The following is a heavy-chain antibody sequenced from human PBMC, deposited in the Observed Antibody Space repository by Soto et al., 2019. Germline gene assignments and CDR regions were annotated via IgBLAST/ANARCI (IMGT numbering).Heavy chain of an antibody. V-gene: IGHV3-48*01. D-gene: IGHD2-2*01. Sequence: EVQLVESGGGLVQPGGSLRLSCAACGFTFSTHSMNWVRQAPGKGLEWISYITSSDVTMYADSVKGRFTISRDNAKNSLYLQMNSLRGEDTAVYFCVGEVGFQLIYWGQGTLVTVSS. J-gene: IGHJ4*02. CDR2: ITSSDVT. CDR1: GFTFSTHS. CDR3: VGEVGFQLIY.